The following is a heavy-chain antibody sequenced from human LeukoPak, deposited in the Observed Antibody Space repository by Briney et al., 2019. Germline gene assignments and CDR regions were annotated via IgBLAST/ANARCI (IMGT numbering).Heavy chain of an antibody. CDR1: GDSVISGDYR. Sequence: PSETLSLTCTVSGDSVISGDYRWSWIRQPPGKGLEWIGYIYYSGSTYYNPSLKSRVTRSVDTSKNQFSLKLSSVTAADTAVYYCARVGDGYCSSTSCYINWFDPWGQGTLVTVSS. V-gene: IGHV4-30-4*01. CDR2: IYYSGST. J-gene: IGHJ5*02. CDR3: ARVGDGYCSSTSCYINWFDP. D-gene: IGHD2-2*02.